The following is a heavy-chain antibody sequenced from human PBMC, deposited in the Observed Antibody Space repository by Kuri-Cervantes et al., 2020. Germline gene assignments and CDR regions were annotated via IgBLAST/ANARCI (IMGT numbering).Heavy chain of an antibody. J-gene: IGHJ6*03. CDR1: GGSFSGYY. D-gene: IGHD3-3*01. CDR2: INHSGST. CDR3: ARSSFEPWSGYFSFDYYYYMDV. Sequence: SETLSLTCAVYGGSFSGYYWSWIRQPPGKGLEWIGEINHSGSTNCNPSLKSRVTISVDTSKNQFSLKLSSVTAADTAVYYCARSSFEPWSGYFSFDYYYYMDVWGKGTTVTVSS. V-gene: IGHV4-34*01.